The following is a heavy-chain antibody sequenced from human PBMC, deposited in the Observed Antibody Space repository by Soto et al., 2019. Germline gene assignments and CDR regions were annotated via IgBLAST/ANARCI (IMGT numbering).Heavy chain of an antibody. CDR1: GYTFNRYA. Sequence: QVQLVQSGAEVRKPGASVTVSCKASGYTFNRYAISWLRQAPGQGPEWMGWSTGDTLEASYARKFQGRVTLTRNTSTSTGYMELRSLRDDDTAVYYCARARPTDHWGQGTLVTVSS. J-gene: IGHJ5*02. CDR2: STGDTLEA. D-gene: IGHD6-6*01. CDR3: ARARPTDH. V-gene: IGHV1-18*01.